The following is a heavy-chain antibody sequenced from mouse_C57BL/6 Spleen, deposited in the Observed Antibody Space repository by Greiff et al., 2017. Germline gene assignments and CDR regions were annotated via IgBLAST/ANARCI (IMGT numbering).Heavy chain of an antibody. CDR1: GYTFTSYW. CDR3: ARNSFAY. J-gene: IGHJ3*01. Sequence: QVQLKQPGAELVMPGASVKLSCKASGYTFTSYWMHWVKQRPGQGLEWIGEIDPSDSYTNYNQKFKGKSTLTVDKSSSTAYMQLSSLTSEDSAVYYCARNSFAYWGQGTLVTVSA. V-gene: IGHV1-69*01. CDR2: IDPSDSYT.